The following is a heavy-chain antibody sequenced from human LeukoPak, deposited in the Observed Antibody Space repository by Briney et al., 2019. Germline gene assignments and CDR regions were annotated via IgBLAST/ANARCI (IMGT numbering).Heavy chain of an antibody. CDR1: GYTLTELS. J-gene: IGHJ6*03. V-gene: IGHV1-24*01. CDR2: FDPEDGET. CDR3: ATDYGDRYRRVIYMDV. D-gene: IGHD4-17*01. Sequence: ASVKVSCKVSGYTLTELSMHWVRQAPGKGLEWRGGFDPEDGETIYAQKFQGRVTMTEDTSTDTAYMELSSLRSEDTAVYYCATDYGDRYRRVIYMDVWGKGTTVTVSS.